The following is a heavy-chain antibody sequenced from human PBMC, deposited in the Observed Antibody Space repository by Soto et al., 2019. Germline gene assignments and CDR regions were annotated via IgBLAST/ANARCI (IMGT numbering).Heavy chain of an antibody. V-gene: IGHV4-34*01. D-gene: IGHD3-16*01. Sequence: PSETLSLTCAVYGGSFSGYYWSWIRQPPGKGLEWIGEINHSGSTNYNPSLKSRVTISVDTSKNQFSLKLSSVTAADTAVYYCARGYIMDYYYYGMDVWGQGTTVTVSS. CDR3: ARGYIMDYYYYGMDV. J-gene: IGHJ6*02. CDR2: INHSGST. CDR1: GGSFSGYY.